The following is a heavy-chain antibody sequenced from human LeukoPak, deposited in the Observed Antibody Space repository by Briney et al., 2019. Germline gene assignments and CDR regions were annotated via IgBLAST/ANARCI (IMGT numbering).Heavy chain of an antibody. V-gene: IGHV3-23*01. J-gene: IGHJ6*02. CDR2: ISASGFAT. CDR1: GFTFSDYA. CDR3: AKSSLPENYYYCGMDV. Sequence: GGSLRLSCEASGFTFSDYALSWVRQAPGMGPESVSAISASGFATYYAESVKGRFSISRDNSRSSLYLRMNSLRADDTAVYYCAKSSLPENYYYCGMDVRGQGTTVTVSS.